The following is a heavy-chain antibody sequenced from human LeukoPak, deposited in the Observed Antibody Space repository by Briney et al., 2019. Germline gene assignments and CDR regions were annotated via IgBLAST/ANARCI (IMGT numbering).Heavy chain of an antibody. V-gene: IGHV5-10-1*01. Sequence: GESLKISCQGSGYSFTSYWIRWVRQLPGKGVEWMGRIDPSDSYTNYRPSFQGHVTISADKSISTAYLQWSSLKASDTAMYYCARSGYYDILTGYRNHDAFDIGGQGTMVTVSS. CDR3: ARSGYYDILTGYRNHDAFDI. CDR1: GYSFTSYW. D-gene: IGHD3-9*01. J-gene: IGHJ3*02. CDR2: IDPSDSYT.